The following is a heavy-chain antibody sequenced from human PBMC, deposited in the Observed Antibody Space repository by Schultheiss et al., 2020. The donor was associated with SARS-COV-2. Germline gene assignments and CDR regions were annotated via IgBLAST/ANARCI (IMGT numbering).Heavy chain of an antibody. CDR2: IYYSGST. V-gene: IGHV4-39*01. Sequence: SETLSLTCTVSGGSISRSSYYWGWIRQPPGKGLEWIGTIYYSGSTHYNTSLKSRVTISVDTSKNQFSLKLSSVTAADTAVYFCVLWFRELFVLHIDYWGQGILVTVSS. J-gene: IGHJ4*02. CDR1: GGSISRSSYY. D-gene: IGHD3-10*01. CDR3: VLWFRELFVLHIDY.